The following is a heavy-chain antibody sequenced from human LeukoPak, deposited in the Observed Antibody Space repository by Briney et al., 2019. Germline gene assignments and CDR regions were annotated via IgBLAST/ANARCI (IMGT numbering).Heavy chain of an antibody. CDR1: GYTFTGYY. V-gene: IGHV1-2*02. Sequence: ASVKVSCKASGYTFTGYYMHWVRQAPGQGLEWMGWINPNSGGTNYAQKFQGRVTMTRDTSITTAYMELSRLSSDDTAVFYCARHPGKVTNDWYFDLWGRGTLVTVSS. CDR3: ARHPGKVTNDWYFDL. J-gene: IGHJ2*01. CDR2: INPNSGGT. D-gene: IGHD4-23*01.